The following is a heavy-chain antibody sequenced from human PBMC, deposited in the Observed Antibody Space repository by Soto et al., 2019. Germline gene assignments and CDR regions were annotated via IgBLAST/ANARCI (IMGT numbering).Heavy chain of an antibody. CDR3: TTDRDYGDSHQV. CDR2: IKSKTDGGTT. V-gene: IGHV3-15*07. J-gene: IGHJ4*02. CDR1: GSTFSNAW. Sequence: EVQLVESGGGLVKPGGSLRLSCAASGSTFSNAWMNWVRQAPGKGLEWVGRIKSKTDGGTTDYAAPVKGRFTISRDDSKNTLYLQMNSLKTEDTAVYYCTTDRDYGDSHQVWGQGTLVTVSS. D-gene: IGHD4-17*01.